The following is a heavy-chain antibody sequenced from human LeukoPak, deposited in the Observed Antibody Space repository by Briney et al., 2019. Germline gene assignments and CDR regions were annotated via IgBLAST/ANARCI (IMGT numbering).Heavy chain of an antibody. J-gene: IGHJ6*03. D-gene: IGHD2-15*01. Sequence: PGRSLRLSCAASGFTFDDYAMHWVRQAPGKGLEWVSGISWNSGSIVYADSVKGRFTISRDNAKNSLYLQMNSLRAEDTALYYCAKVSYSGYFYYYMDVWGKGTTVTVSS. CDR3: AKVSYSGYFYYYMDV. CDR1: GFTFDDYA. V-gene: IGHV3-9*01. CDR2: ISWNSGSI.